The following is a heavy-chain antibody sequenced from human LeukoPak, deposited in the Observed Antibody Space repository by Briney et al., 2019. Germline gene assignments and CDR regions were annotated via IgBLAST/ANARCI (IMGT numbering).Heavy chain of an antibody. J-gene: IGHJ3*02. V-gene: IGHV4-61*01. CDR3: ARAWDTSGYRGAFHI. CDR1: GGSVSSGSWY. CDR2: ISYTGST. Sequence: PSETLSLTCTVSGGSVSSGSWYWNWIRQPPGKGLEWIGYISYTGSTNYNPSLKSRVAISVETSKKQISLKLSSVTAADTAVYYCARAWDTSGYRGAFHIWGQGTMVTVSS. D-gene: IGHD3-22*01.